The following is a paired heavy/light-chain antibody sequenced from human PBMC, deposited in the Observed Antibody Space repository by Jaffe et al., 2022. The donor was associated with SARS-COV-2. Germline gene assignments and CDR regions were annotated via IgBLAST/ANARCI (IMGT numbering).Heavy chain of an antibody. CDR3: ARAITQFYYYYGMDL. J-gene: IGHJ6*02. CDR2: IWYDGSNK. Sequence: QVQLVESGGGVVQPGRSLTLSCAASGFTFSTYGMHWVRQAPGKGLEWVAVIWYDGSNKYYADSVKGRFTISRDNSKNTLYLQMNSLRAEDTAVYYCARAITQFYYYYGMDLWGQGTTVTVSS. V-gene: IGHV3-33*01. D-gene: IGHD1-20*01. CDR1: GFTFSTYG.
Light chain of an antibody. V-gene: IGKV2-28*01. CDR3: MQALQTPLT. Sequence: DIVMTQSPLSLPVTPGEPASISCKSSQSLLHSNGYSFLDWYLQKPGQSPQLLIYLGSNRASGVPDRFSGSGSGTDFTLKISRVEAEDVGVYYCMQALQTPLTFGGGTKVEIK. CDR1: QSLLHSNGYSF. CDR2: LGS. J-gene: IGKJ4*01.